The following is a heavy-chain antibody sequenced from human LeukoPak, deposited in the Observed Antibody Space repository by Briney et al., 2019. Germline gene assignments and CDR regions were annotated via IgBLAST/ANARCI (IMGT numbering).Heavy chain of an antibody. V-gene: IGHV5-51*01. Sequence: GESLKISCKCSGYSFIDHWIGWARQTPEKGLEWMGIVYPVDSDTRYSPSFQGRVTISADTSINTAYLQWSSLKASDSAIYYCTRLGYYYESSGYSDYWGQGTLVTVSS. CDR3: TRLGYYYESSGYSDY. D-gene: IGHD3-22*01. CDR1: GYSFIDHW. J-gene: IGHJ4*02. CDR2: VYPVDSDT.